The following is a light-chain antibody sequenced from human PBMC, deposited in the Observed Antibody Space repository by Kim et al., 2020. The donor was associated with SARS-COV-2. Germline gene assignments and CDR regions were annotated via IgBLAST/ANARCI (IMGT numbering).Light chain of an antibody. J-gene: IGLJ3*02. CDR3: SSYGGNNNLM. CDR2: EVS. CDR1: SSDVGAYNY. V-gene: IGLV2-8*01. Sequence: QSALTQPPSASVSPGQSVIISCTGTSSDVGAYNYVSWYQQHPGKAPKLMIYEVSPRPSGVPDRFSGSKSGNTASMTVSGLQDEDEADYYCSSYGGNNNLMFGGGTQLTVL.